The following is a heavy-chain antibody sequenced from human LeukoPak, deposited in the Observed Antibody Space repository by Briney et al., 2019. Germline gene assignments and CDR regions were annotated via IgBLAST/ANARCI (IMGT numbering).Heavy chain of an antibody. Sequence: GGSLRLSCAASGFTFSSYSMNWVRQAPGKGLEWVSSISSSSSYIYYADSVKGRFTISRDNAKNTLYLQMNSLRAEDTAVYYCARDGYGSGPDIDYWGQGTLVTVSS. V-gene: IGHV3-21*01. D-gene: IGHD3-10*01. CDR1: GFTFSSYS. CDR3: ARDGYGSGPDIDY. CDR2: ISSSSSYI. J-gene: IGHJ4*02.